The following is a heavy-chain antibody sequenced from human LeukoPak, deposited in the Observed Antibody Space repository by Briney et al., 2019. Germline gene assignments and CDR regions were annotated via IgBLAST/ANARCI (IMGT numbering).Heavy chain of an antibody. CDR1: GYTFSGHY. J-gene: IGHJ4*02. V-gene: IGHV1-8*02. D-gene: IGHD3-3*01. Sequence: ASVKVSCKASGYTFSGHYIHWVRQAPGQGLEWMGWINPNSGNIGYAQKFQGRVTMTRNTSISTAYMELSSLRSEDTAVYYCGRAPQRITIFGVVIPTPYYFDYWGQGTLVTVSS. CDR2: INPNSGNI. CDR3: GRAPQRITIFGVVIPTPYYFDY.